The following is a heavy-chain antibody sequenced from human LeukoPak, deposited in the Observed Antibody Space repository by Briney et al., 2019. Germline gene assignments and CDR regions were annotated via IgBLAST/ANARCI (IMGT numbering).Heavy chain of an antibody. J-gene: IGHJ3*02. D-gene: IGHD2-2*01. V-gene: IGHV4-31*03. CDR3: ARGRIGYCGSPSCPGTFDI. CDR2: IYYSGST. CDR1: GGSISSGGYY. Sequence: PSETLSLTCTVSGGSISSGGYYWSWIRQHPGKGLEWIGYIYYSGSTYYNPSLKSRVTISVDTSKNQFSLKLSSMTAADTAVYYCARGRIGYCGSPSCPGTFDIWGQGTMVTVSS.